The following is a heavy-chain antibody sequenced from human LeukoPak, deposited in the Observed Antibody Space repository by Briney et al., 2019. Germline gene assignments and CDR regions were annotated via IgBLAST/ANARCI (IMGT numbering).Heavy chain of an antibody. CDR2: ISSSSSCI. CDR1: GFTFSSYT. V-gene: IGHV3-21*01. J-gene: IGHJ4*01. D-gene: IGHD3-10*01. CDR3: ARGYGSGSGDY. Sequence: GGSLRLSCAASGFTFSSYTMNWVRQAPGKGLEWVSSISSSSSCIYYADSLKGRFTISRDNAKNSLYLQMNSLRPEDTAVYYCARGYGSGSGDYWGHGTLVTVSS.